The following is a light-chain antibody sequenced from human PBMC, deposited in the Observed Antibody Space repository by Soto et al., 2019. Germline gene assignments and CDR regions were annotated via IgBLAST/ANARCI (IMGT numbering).Light chain of an antibody. J-gene: IGKJ1*01. CDR1: QRISSW. V-gene: IGKV1-5*01. Sequence: DIQMTQSPSTLSASVGDRVTITCRASQRISSWLAWYQQKPGKAPKLLIYDASRLESGFPSRFSGSGSGTEFTLTISSLQPDDFATDYCQQYNSYWTFGQGTKGDIK. CDR2: DAS. CDR3: QQYNSYWT.